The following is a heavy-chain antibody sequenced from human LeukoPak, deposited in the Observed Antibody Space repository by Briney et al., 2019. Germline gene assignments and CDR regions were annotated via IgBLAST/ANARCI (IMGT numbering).Heavy chain of an antibody. CDR2: INPSGGST. V-gene: IGHV1-46*01. J-gene: IGHJ4*02. D-gene: IGHD3-10*01. CDR1: EYTFTSYY. Sequence: ASVKVSCKASEYTFTSYYMHWVRQAPGQGLEWMGIINPSGGSTSYAQKFQGRVTMTRDTSTSTVYMELSSLRSEDTAVYYCARAGITMVRGVIPKPFDYWGQGTLVTVSS. CDR3: ARAGITMVRGVIPKPFDY.